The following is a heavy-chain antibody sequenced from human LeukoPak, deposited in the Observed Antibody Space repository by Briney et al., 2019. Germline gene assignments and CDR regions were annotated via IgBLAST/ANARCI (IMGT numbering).Heavy chain of an antibody. Sequence: ASVKVSCXASGGTFSSYAISWVRQAPGQGLEWMGRIIPIFGTANYAQKFQGRVTITTDESTSTAYMELSSLRSEDTAVYYCARDWEMGDFDYWGQGTLVTVSS. CDR1: GGTFSSYA. D-gene: IGHD5-24*01. CDR2: IIPIFGTA. V-gene: IGHV1-69*05. J-gene: IGHJ4*02. CDR3: ARDWEMGDFDY.